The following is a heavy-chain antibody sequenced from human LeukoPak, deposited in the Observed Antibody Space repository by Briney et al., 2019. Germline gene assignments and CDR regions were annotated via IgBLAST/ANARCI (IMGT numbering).Heavy chain of an antibody. Sequence: GGSLRLSCAVSGFTFNNDALTWVRQAPGKGLEWVSGISGSGTTTYYADSVKGRFTISSDNSRTTLYLQMNSLRAEDTAVYYCAKSKFATSGYDGSLDCWGQGTLVTVSS. CDR2: ISGSGTTT. V-gene: IGHV3-23*01. D-gene: IGHD5-12*01. CDR3: AKSKFATSGYDGSLDC. J-gene: IGHJ4*02. CDR1: GFTFNNDA.